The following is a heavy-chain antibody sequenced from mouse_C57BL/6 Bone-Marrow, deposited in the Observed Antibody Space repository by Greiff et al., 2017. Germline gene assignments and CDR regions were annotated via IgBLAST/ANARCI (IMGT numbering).Heavy chain of an antibody. D-gene: IGHD1-1*01. J-gene: IGHJ2*01. CDR3: AIHPYGSRGDFDY. Sequence: EVKLVESGGGLVQPGGSLKLSCAASGFTFSDYYMYWVRQTPEKRLEWVAYISNGGGSTYYPDTVKGRFTISRDNAKNTLYLQLSRLKSEDTAMYYCAIHPYGSRGDFDYWGQGTTLTVSS. V-gene: IGHV5-12*01. CDR1: GFTFSDYY. CDR2: ISNGGGST.